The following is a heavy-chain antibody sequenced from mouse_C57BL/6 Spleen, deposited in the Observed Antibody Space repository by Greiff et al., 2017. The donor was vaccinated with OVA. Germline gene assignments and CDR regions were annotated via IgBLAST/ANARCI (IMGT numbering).Heavy chain of an antibody. J-gene: IGHJ3*01. CDR3: ASYDYDEGFAY. CDR1: GFTFSDYG. CDR2: ISSGSSTI. V-gene: IGHV5-17*01. Sequence: DVMLVESGGGLVKPGGSLKLSCAASGFTFSDYGMHWVRQAPEKGLEWVAYISSGSSTIYYADTVKGRFTISRDNAKNTLFLQMTSLRSEDTAMYYCASYDYDEGFAYWGQGTLVTVSA. D-gene: IGHD2-4*01.